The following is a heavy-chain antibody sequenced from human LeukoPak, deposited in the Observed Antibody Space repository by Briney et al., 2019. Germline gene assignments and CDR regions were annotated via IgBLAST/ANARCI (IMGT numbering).Heavy chain of an antibody. V-gene: IGHV3-21*01. CDR3: ARDPGGVVRGASDY. D-gene: IGHD3-10*01. J-gene: IGHJ4*02. Sequence: PGGSLRLSCSASGFTFSSYSMNWVRQAPGKGLEWVSSISSSSSYIYYADSLKGRFTISRDNAKNSLYLQMNSLRAEDTAVYYCARDPGGVVRGASDYWGQGTLVTVSS. CDR2: ISSSSSYI. CDR1: GFTFSSYS.